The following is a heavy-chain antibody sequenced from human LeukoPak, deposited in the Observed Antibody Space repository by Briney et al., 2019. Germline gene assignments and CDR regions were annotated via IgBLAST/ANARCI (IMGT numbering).Heavy chain of an antibody. CDR2: VYYSGTT. V-gene: IGHV4-61*01. J-gene: IGHJ4*02. Sequence: PSETLSLTCTVSGASVSSGSYYWTWIRQPPGKGLERIGYVYYSGTTNYNPSLKSRVTISIDLSKNQFSLKLSSVTAADTAIYYCARDETKPAAGLEYWGQGALVTVSS. D-gene: IGHD6-13*01. CDR3: ARDETKPAAGLEY. CDR1: GASVSSGSYY.